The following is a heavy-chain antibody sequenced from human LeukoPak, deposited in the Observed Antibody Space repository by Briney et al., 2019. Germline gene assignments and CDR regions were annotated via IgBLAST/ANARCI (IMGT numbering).Heavy chain of an antibody. CDR1: GYTFPSYG. J-gene: IGHJ4*01. D-gene: IGHD1-1*01. CDR3: ARGPGTTFGLDN. Sequence: ASVKVSCKASGYTFPSYGISWVRQAPGQGLEWMGWISAYNGNTNYAQKLQGRVTMTTHTSTSTAYMELRSLRSDHTAVYYWARGPGTTFGLDNWGHGTLVTVSS. V-gene: IGHV1-18*01. CDR2: ISAYNGNT.